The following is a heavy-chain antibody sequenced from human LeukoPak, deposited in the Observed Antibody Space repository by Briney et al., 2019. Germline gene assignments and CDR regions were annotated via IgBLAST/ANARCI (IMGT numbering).Heavy chain of an antibody. D-gene: IGHD6-13*01. CDR1: GFTFGNYA. CDR2: ISSNGGST. Sequence: GRSLRLSCSASGFTFGNYAMHWVRQAPGKGLEYVSAISSNGGSTYYADSVKGRFTISRDNSKNTLYLQMSSLRVEDTAVFYCMKGIAGGPYYFDYWGQGTLVTVSS. CDR3: MKGIAGGPYYFDY. V-gene: IGHV3-64D*06. J-gene: IGHJ4*02.